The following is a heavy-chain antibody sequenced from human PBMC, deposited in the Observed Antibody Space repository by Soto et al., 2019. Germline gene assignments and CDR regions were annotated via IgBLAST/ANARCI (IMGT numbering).Heavy chain of an antibody. CDR1: GYTFTSYY. CDR3: ARQAIRDDAFDI. V-gene: IGHV1-46*01. J-gene: IGHJ3*02. CDR2: INPSGGST. Sequence: ASVKVSCKASGYTFTSYYKHWVRQAPGQGLEWMGIINPSGGSTSYAQKFQGRVTMTRDTSTSTVYMELSSLRSEDTAVYYCARQAIRDDAFDIWGPGTMVTVSS.